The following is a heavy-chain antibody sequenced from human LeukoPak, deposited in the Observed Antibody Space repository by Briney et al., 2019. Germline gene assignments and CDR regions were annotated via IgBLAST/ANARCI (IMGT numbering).Heavy chain of an antibody. Sequence: GASVTVSCKASGYTFTGYYMHWVRQAPGQGLEWMGWINPNSGGTNYAQKFQGRVTMTRDTSISTAYMELSRLRSDDTAVYYCARFGITMVRGTFLDYYYYGMDVWGQGTTVTVSS. CDR2: INPNSGGT. CDR3: ARFGITMVRGTFLDYYYYGMDV. V-gene: IGHV1-2*02. J-gene: IGHJ6*02. D-gene: IGHD3-10*01. CDR1: GYTFTGYY.